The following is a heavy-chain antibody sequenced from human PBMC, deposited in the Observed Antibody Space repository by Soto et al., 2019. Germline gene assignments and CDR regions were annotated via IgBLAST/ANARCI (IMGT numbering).Heavy chain of an antibody. D-gene: IGHD1-26*01. CDR3: VKDQGMYPGSAPFDF. CDR2: ISGSGITT. CDR1: GFSFGTSA. V-gene: IGHV3-23*01. Sequence: PGGSLRLSCSASGFSFGTSAMNWVRQAPGKGLEWVSAISGSGITTYYADSVMGRFTISRDNSRNTLDLQLNSLGVEDTALYYCVKDQGMYPGSAPFDFWGQGAPVTAPQ. J-gene: IGHJ4*02.